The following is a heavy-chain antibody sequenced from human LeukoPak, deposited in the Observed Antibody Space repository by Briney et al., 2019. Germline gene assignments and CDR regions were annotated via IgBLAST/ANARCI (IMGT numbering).Heavy chain of an antibody. CDR2: IKQDGSEK. CDR3: ARDAVAARPYYYYGMDV. J-gene: IGHJ6*02. Sequence: GGSLRLSCAASGFTFSSYWMSWVRQAPGQGLEWVANIKQDGSEKYYVDSVKGRFTISRDNAKNSLYLQMNSLRAEDTAVYYCARDAVAARPYYYYGMDVWGQGTTVTVSS. D-gene: IGHD6-6*01. V-gene: IGHV3-7*01. CDR1: GFTFSSYW.